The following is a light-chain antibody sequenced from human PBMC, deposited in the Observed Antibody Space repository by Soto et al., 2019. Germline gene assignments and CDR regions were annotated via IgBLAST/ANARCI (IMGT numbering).Light chain of an antibody. V-gene: IGLV1-44*01. CDR2: NND. CDR3: QAYDNSLGVSVL. Sequence: QTVVTQPPSASGTPGQRLTISCSGSHSNIGSKNVNWYQHLPGTAPKHLIFNNDQRPSGVPDRFSGSKSGTSASLAITGLQAEDEADYYCQAYDNSLGVSVLFGGGTKLTVL. CDR1: HSNIGSKN. J-gene: IGLJ3*02.